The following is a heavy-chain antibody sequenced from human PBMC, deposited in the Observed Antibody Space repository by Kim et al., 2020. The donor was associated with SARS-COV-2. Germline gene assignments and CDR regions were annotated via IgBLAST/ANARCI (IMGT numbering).Heavy chain of an antibody. CDR1: GGSISSGGYY. D-gene: IGHD5-12*01. Sequence: SETLSLTCTVSGGSISSGGYYWSWIRQHPGKGLEWIGYIYYSGSTYYNPSLKSRVTISVDTSKNQFSLKLSSVTAADTAVYYCARGANSGYDYVYYYGMDVWGQGTTVTVSS. J-gene: IGHJ6*02. CDR2: IYYSGST. V-gene: IGHV4-31*03. CDR3: ARGANSGYDYVYYYGMDV.